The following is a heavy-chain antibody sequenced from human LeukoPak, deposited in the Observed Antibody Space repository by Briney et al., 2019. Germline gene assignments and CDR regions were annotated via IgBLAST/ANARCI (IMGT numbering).Heavy chain of an antibody. CDR2: ISASGGIT. CDR1: GFTFSSYA. Sequence: GRSLRLSCAASGFTFSSYAMSWVRQAPGKGLEWVSGISASGGITYYAESVKGRFTISRDNSKNTLYLQMNSLRAEDTAVYYCAGGTWIQLWLDYWGQGTLVTVSS. J-gene: IGHJ4*02. CDR3: AGGTWIQLWLDY. V-gene: IGHV3-23*01. D-gene: IGHD5-18*01.